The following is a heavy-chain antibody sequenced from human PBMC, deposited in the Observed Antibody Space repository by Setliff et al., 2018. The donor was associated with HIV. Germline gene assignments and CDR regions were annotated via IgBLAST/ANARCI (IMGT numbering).Heavy chain of an antibody. V-gene: IGHV1-69*01. J-gene: IGHJ6*03. CDR2: IIPIFGTA. Sequence: KVSCKASGGTFSSYAISWVRQAPGQGLEWMGGIIPIFGTANYAQKFQGRVTITADESTSTAYMELSSLRSEDTAVYYCARHGVVTPVHYYYYYMDVWGKGTTVTVSS. D-gene: IGHD2-21*02. CDR1: GGTFSSYA. CDR3: ARHGVVTPVHYYYYYMDV.